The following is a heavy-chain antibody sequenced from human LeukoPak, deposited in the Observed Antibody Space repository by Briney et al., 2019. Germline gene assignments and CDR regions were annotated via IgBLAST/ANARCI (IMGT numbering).Heavy chain of an antibody. V-gene: IGHV1-8*02. CDR2: MNPNSGNT. CDR1: GYTFTSYD. D-gene: IGHD4-17*01. Sequence: ASVKVSCKASGYTFTSYDINWVRQATGQGLEWMGWMNPNSGNTGYAQKFQGRVTMTRDTSTSTVYMELSSLRSEDTAVYYCARLKYWVTKVEPYFDYWGQGTLVTVSS. CDR3: ARLKYWVTKVEPYFDY. J-gene: IGHJ4*02.